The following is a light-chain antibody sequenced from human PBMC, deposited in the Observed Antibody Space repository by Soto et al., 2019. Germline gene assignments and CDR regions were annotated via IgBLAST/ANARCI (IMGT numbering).Light chain of an antibody. CDR2: DSS. J-gene: IGKJ5*01. V-gene: IGKV3-11*01. Sequence: EIVLTQSPDTLSLSPGDRATLSCRASESVRDELGWYQQKPGQAPRLLIFDSSNRATGIPARFSGSGYGTDFTLSISSLEPEDFAVYYCQQRLSWPITFGQGTRLE. CDR3: QQRLSWPIT. CDR1: ESVRDE.